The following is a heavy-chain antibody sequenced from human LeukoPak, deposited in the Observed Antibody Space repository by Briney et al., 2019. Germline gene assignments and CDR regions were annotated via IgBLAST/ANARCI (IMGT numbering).Heavy chain of an antibody. CDR2: INPNSGGT. J-gene: IGHJ3*02. CDR3: ARADYGDYDRAFDI. Sequence: ASVKVSCKASGYTFTGYYMHWVRQAPGQGLEWMGWINPNSGGTNYAQKFQGRVTMTRDTSISTAYMELSRLRSDDTAVYYCARADYGDYDRAFDIWGQGTMVTVSS. CDR1: GYTFTGYY. D-gene: IGHD4-17*01. V-gene: IGHV1-2*02.